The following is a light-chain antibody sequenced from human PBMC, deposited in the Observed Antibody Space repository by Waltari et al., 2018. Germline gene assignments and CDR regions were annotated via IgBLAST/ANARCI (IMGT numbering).Light chain of an antibody. J-gene: IGKJ4*01. CDR3: MQALQTPPT. Sequence: DIVLTQSPFSLPVTPGEPASIHCRACQSLLHSNGYNYLDWYLQKPGQSPQLLIYLGSNRASGVPDRFSGSGSGTDFTLKISRVEAEDVGVYYCMQALQTPPTFGGGTKVEIK. CDR1: QSLLHSNGYNY. CDR2: LGS. V-gene: IGKV2-28*01.